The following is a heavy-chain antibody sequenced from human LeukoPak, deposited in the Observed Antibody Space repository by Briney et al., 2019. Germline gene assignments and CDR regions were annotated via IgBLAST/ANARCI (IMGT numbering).Heavy chain of an antibody. CDR2: ISYDGSIE. J-gene: IGHJ4*02. V-gene: IGHV3-30*18. CDR1: GFTFSNYG. CDR3: AKDLQHLVRTLSFDY. Sequence: GRSLSLSCAASGFTFSNYGMHWVRQSPGKGLEWVAVISYDGSIEYYADSVKGRFTIYRDDSRYTLYLQMNSLRPEDTALYYCAKDLQHLVRTLSFDYWGQGALVTVSS. D-gene: IGHD6-13*01.